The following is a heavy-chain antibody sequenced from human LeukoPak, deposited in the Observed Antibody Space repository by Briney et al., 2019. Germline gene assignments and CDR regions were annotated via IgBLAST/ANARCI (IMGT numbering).Heavy chain of an antibody. V-gene: IGHV3-30*18. CDR1: GFTFSSYG. D-gene: IGHD5-24*01. CDR2: ISCDGSNK. J-gene: IGHJ4*02. Sequence: AGGSLRLSCAASGFTFSSYGMHWVRQAPGKGLEWVAVISCDGSNKYYADSVKGRFTISRDNSMNTLYLHMNSLRDEDTAVYYCAQAWRWLQLNYWGQGTLVTVSS. CDR3: AQAWRWLQLNY.